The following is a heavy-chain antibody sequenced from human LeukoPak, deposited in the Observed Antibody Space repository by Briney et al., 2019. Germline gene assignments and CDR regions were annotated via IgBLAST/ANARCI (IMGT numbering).Heavy chain of an antibody. D-gene: IGHD6-19*01. CDR1: GFTFSDYY. J-gene: IGHJ4*02. CDR2: ISSSGSTI. Sequence: GGSLRLSCAASGFTFSDYYMSWVRQAPGKGLEWVSYISSSGSTIYYADSVKGRFTISRDNAKNSLYLQMNSLRVENTAVYYCVIAVAAWASSAWFSFDYWGQGTLVTVSS. V-gene: IGHV3-11*04. CDR3: VIAVAAWASSAWFSFDY.